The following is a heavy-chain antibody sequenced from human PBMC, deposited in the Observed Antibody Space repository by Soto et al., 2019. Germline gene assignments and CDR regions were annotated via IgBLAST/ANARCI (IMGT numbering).Heavy chain of an antibody. CDR2: IDNAGTDS. D-gene: IGHD3-10*01. Sequence: GGSLRLSCAASGFTFSGRSMHWVRQAPGKGLVWVSGIDNAGTDSTYADSVKGRFTSSRDNAKNTLYLQMNNLRVEDSAVYYCARGWFGPDVWGKGTTVTVSS. CDR1: GFTFSGRS. CDR3: ARGWFGPDV. V-gene: IGHV3-74*01. J-gene: IGHJ6*04.